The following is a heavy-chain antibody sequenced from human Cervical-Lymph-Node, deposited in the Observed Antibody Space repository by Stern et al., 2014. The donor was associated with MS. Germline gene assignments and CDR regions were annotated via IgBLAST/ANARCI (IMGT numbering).Heavy chain of an antibody. Sequence: VQLVESGGGVVQPGRSLRLSCAASGFTFSSYGMHWVRQAPGKGLEWVAVISYDGSNKYYADSVKGRFTISRDNSKNTLYLQTNSLRAEDTAVYYCAKSSSPSHYYYYGMDVWGQGTTVTVSS. CDR3: AKSSSPSHYYYYGMDV. CDR2: ISYDGSNK. J-gene: IGHJ6*02. D-gene: IGHD6-6*01. CDR1: GFTFSSYG. V-gene: IGHV3-30*18.